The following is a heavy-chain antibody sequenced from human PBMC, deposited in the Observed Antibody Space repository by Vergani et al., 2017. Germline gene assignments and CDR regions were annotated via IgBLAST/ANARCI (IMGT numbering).Heavy chain of an antibody. CDR2: IYYSGIT. D-gene: IGHD6-19*01. CDR3: AGHSXVEWLVKLGWNDP. CDR1: GASIRSSNYY. Sequence: QLQLQESGPGLVKPSATLSLTCSVSGASIRSSNYYWGWIRQPPGKGLEWIASIYYSGITYCNPSLKSRVTISVDTSKNQFSLKLSSVTAADTAVYFCAGHSXVEWLVKLGWNDPWGQGILVTVSS. J-gene: IGHJ5*02. V-gene: IGHV4-39*01.